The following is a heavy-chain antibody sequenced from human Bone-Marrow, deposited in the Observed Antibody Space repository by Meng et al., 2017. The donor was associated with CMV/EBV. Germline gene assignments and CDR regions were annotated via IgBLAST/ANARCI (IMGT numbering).Heavy chain of an antibody. CDR1: GFTFSNAW. J-gene: IGHJ4*02. Sequence: EVQLVESGGGLVKPGGSLRFSCAASGFTFSNAWMSWVRQAPGKGLEWVGRIKSKTDGGTTDYAAPVKGRFTISRDDSKNTLYLQMNSLKTEDTAVYYCTTESRIVGAYIDYWDQGTLVTVSS. V-gene: IGHV3-15*01. CDR3: TTESRIVGAYIDY. D-gene: IGHD1-26*01. CDR2: IKSKTDGGTT.